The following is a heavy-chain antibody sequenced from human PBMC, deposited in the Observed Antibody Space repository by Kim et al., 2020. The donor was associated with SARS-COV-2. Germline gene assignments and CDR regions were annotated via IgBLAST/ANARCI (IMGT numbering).Heavy chain of an antibody. V-gene: IGHV3-30*18. J-gene: IGHJ4*02. D-gene: IGHD3-22*01. CDR1: GFTFSSYG. CDR2: ISYDGSNK. Sequence: GGSLRLSCAASGFTFSSYGMHWVRQAPGKGLEWVAVISYDGSNKYYADSVKGRFTISRDNSKNTLYLQMNSLRAEDTAVYYCAKDLGYDSSGLFDYWGQG. CDR3: AKDLGYDSSGLFDY.